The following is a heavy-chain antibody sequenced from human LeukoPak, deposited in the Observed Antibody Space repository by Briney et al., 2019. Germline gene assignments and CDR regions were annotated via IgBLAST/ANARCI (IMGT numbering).Heavy chain of an antibody. CDR2: IYPGDSDT. V-gene: IGHV5-51*01. CDR1: GYLYTTYW. J-gene: IGHJ3*01. D-gene: IGHD3-22*01. CDR3: ARRRYYDSSVHLGSFDV. Sequence: GESLKISCEGSGYLYTTYWIGWVRQLPGKGLEWMGSIYPGDSDTTYNPSFQGQVTISVDKSISTAYLQWTSLQASDSAMYFCARRRYYDSSVHLGSFDVWGQGTKVTVSS.